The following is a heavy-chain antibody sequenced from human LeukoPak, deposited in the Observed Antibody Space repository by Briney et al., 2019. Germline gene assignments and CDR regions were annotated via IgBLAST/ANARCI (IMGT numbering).Heavy chain of an antibody. CDR3: ARGVGATRGYYFDY. J-gene: IGHJ4*02. CDR2: IYYDGST. V-gene: IGHV4-39*07. D-gene: IGHD1-26*01. Sequence: SETLSLTCTVSGGSISSGGYYWSWIRQHPGKGLEWIGNIYYDGSTYYNPSLKSRVIISVDTSKNQFSLKLSSVTAADTAVYYCARGVGATRGYYFDYWGQGTLVTVSS. CDR1: GGSISSGGYY.